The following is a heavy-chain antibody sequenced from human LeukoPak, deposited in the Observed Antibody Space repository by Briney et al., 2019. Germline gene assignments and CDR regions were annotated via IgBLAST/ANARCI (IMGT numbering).Heavy chain of an antibody. CDR3: AKGAGGFSYYNWFDP. V-gene: IGHV4-39*07. J-gene: IGHJ5*02. Sequence: SETLSLTCTVSGGSISSYYWGWIRQPPGKGLEWIGSIYYSGTTHYNPSLESRVTISVDTSKNQFSLKLASVTAADTAIYYCAKGAGGFSYYNWFDPWGQGTLVTVSS. CDR2: IYYSGTT. CDR1: GGSISSYY. D-gene: IGHD5-18*01.